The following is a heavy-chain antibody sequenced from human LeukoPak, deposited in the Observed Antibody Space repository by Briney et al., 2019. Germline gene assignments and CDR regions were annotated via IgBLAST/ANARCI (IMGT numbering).Heavy chain of an antibody. J-gene: IGHJ4*02. CDR1: GFTFTTYD. V-gene: IGHV3-48*03. Sequence: PGGSLSLSCAASGFTFTTYDMMWVRHAPGGGLEWVSYIISSGSTKFYADSVKGRYTISRDNAKNSLDLQMNSLRAEDTAVYDCARDARYCSSNTCYYYFDYWGQGTLVTVSS. CDR3: ARDARYCSSNTCYYYFDY. CDR2: IISSGSTK. D-gene: IGHD2-2*01.